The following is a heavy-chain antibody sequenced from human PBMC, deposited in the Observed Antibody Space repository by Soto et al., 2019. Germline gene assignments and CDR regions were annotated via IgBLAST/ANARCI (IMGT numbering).Heavy chain of an antibody. CDR2: IWYDGSNK. CDR3: ARDVDDDYGGNSGASDY. CDR1: GFTFSSYG. V-gene: IGHV3-33*01. Sequence: QVQLVESGGGVVQPGRSLRLSCAASGFTFSSYGMHWVRQAPGKGLEWVAVIWYDGSNKYYADSVKGRFTISRDNSKNTLYLQMNSLRAEDTAVYYCARDVDDDYGGNSGASDYWGQGTLVTVSS. D-gene: IGHD4-17*01. J-gene: IGHJ4*02.